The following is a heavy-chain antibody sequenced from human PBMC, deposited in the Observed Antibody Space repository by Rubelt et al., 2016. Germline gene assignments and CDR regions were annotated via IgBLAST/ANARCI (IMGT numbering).Heavy chain of an antibody. V-gene: IGHV3-23*01. CDR1: GFTFSSYA. CDR3: AKGLKSDSSGWPS. D-gene: IGHD6-19*01. J-gene: IGHJ4*02. Sequence: EVQLLESGGGLVQPGGSLRLSCAASGFTFSSYAMSWVRQAPGKGLEWVSAISGSGGSTYYADSVKGRFTISRDNSKNSLYLQMSSLRSEDTAVYYCAKGLKSDSSGWPSWGQGTLVTVSS. CDR2: ISGSGGST.